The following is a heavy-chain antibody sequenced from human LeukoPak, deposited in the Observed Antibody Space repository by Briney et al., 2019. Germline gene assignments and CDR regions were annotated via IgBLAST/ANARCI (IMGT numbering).Heavy chain of an antibody. CDR2: ISGSGGST. J-gene: IGHJ4*02. Sequence: GGSLSLSCAASGFTFSSFAMIWVRQAPGKGLVGVSAISGSGGSTYYADSVKGRFTISRDNSKNTLYLQMNSLRAEDTAVYYCAKIIAVARPDYWGQGTLVTVSS. CDR3: AKIIAVARPDY. D-gene: IGHD6-19*01. V-gene: IGHV3-23*01. CDR1: GFTFSSFA.